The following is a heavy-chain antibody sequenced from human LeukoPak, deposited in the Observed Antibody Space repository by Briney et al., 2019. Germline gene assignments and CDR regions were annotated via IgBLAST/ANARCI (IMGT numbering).Heavy chain of an antibody. CDR2: IYHSGGT. CDR1: GYSISSGSY. J-gene: IGHJ4*02. Sequence: SETLSLTCTVSGYSISSGSYCGWCRQPPGRGLGGFMSIYHSGGTYYNQSLKSRVTISVDTSKNLFSLKLSSVTAADTAVYYCAGSYTALGSYYDGWGQGTLVTVSS. V-gene: IGHV4-38-2*02. D-gene: IGHD3-10*01. CDR3: AGSYTALGSYYDG.